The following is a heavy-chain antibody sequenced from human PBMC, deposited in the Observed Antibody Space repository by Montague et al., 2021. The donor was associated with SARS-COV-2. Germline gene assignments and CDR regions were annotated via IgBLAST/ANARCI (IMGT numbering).Heavy chain of an antibody. D-gene: IGHD3-10*01. CDR1: GGSISTGRYF. V-gene: IGHV4-61*02. CDR2: ISTSGST. J-gene: IGHJ4*02. Sequence: TLSLTCTVSGGSISTGRYFWSWIRQPAGKGLEWIGRISTSGSTHYSPSLKSRVTIPVDTSKNQFSLKLDSMTAADTALYYCTSGGSKFGSEFDYWGQGTLVTVSS. CDR3: TSGGSKFGSEFDY.